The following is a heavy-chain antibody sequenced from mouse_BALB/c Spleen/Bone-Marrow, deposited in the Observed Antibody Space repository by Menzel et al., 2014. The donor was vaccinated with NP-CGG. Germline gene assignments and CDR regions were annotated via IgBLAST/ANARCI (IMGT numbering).Heavy chain of an antibody. J-gene: IGHJ3*01. Sequence: QVQLQQSGPGLVHPSQSLSITCTVSGFFLTSYGVHWVRQSPGKGLEWLGVIWSDGGTDYNAAFISRLNISKDNSKSQIFFKMNSLQPNDTAIYFCARRDGYLFAYWSQGTLVTVSA. CDR3: ARRDGYLFAY. D-gene: IGHD2-3*01. V-gene: IGHV2-2*02. CDR2: IWSDGGT. CDR1: GFFLTSYG.